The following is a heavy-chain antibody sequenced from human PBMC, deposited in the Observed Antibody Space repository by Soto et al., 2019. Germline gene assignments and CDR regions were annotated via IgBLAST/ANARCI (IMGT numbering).Heavy chain of an antibody. Sequence: PSETLSLTCSVSGDSISSGDYYWSWIRQPPGKGLEWIGYIYDSGSTSYNPSLKSRVTISVDTSKNQFSLKLSSVTAADTAVYYCASSWSAPASYIGNGFDPWGQGTLVTAPQ. CDR1: GDSISSGDYY. J-gene: IGHJ5*02. V-gene: IGHV4-30-4*01. D-gene: IGHD2-15*01. CDR2: IYDSGST. CDR3: ASSWSAPASYIGNGFDP.